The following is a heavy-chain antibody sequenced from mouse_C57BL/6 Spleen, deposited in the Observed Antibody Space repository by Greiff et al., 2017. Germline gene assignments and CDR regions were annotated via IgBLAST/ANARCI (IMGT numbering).Heavy chain of an antibody. V-gene: IGHV1-66*01. CDR3: ARALRGSSHYYAMDY. CDR2: IYPGSGNT. J-gene: IGHJ4*01. Sequence: QVQLQQSGPELVKPGASVKISCKASGYSFTSYYIHWVKQRPGQGLEWIGWIYPGSGNTKYNEKFKGKATLTADTSSSTAYMQLSSLTSEDSAVYYCARALRGSSHYYAMDYWGQGTSVTVSS. D-gene: IGHD1-1*01. CDR1: GYSFTSYY.